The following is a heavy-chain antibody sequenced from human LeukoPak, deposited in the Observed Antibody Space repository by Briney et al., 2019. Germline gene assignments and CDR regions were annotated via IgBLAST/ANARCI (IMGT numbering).Heavy chain of an antibody. Sequence: SVKVSCKASGGTFSNYPITWVRQAPGQGLEWMGGIIPMYDAANYAQKFQGRVTITADKPTTTAYMELSSLRSEDTAVYYCARGSSGYYYYMDVWGKGTTVTVSS. J-gene: IGHJ6*03. CDR2: IIPMYDAA. CDR3: ARGSSGYYYYMDV. CDR1: GGTFSNYP. D-gene: IGHD1-26*01. V-gene: IGHV1-69*06.